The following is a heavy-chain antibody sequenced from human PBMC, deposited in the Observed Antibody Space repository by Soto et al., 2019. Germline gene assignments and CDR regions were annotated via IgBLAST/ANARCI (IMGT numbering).Heavy chain of an antibody. CDR2: IYYSGST. Sequence: SETLSLTCTVSGGSISSSSYYWGWIRQPPGKGLEWIGSIYYSGSTYYNPSLKSRVTISVGTSKNQFSLKLSSVTAADTAVYYCARHGSKGELYNHFDYWGQGTLVTVSS. D-gene: IGHD3-16*01. J-gene: IGHJ4*02. V-gene: IGHV4-39*01. CDR3: ARHGSKGELYNHFDY. CDR1: GGSISSSSYY.